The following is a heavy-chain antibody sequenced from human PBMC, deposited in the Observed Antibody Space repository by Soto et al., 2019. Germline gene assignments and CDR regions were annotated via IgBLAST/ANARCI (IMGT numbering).Heavy chain of an antibody. J-gene: IGHJ6*02. D-gene: IGHD2-21*02. CDR2: ISSTSDYI. CDR3: ARAQRGGDSDYYYYGMDV. V-gene: IGHV3-21*01. Sequence: PGGSLRLSCAASGFTFSRYSMNWVRQGPGKGLEWLSSISSTSDYISYPGSVKGRFTISRENAKNSLYLQMNSLRAGDTAVYYCARAQRGGDSDYYYYGMDVWGQGTTVTVSS. CDR1: GFTFSRYS.